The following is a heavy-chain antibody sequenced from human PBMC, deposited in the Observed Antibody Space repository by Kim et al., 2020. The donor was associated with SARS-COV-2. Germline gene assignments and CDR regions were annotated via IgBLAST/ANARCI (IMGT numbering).Heavy chain of an antibody. Sequence: ASVKVSCKASGFTFTNYVIHWVRQAPGQRLEWMGWINAGNGNTKYSQKFQGRVTMTRDSSASAAYMELSSLRSEDTAIYYCGRGEIGYCSSTTCSDAFDIWGQGPIVTVSS. J-gene: IGHJ3*02. V-gene: IGHV1-3*01. CDR3: GRGEIGYCSSTTCSDAFDI. CDR1: GFTFTNYV. CDR2: INAGNGNT. D-gene: IGHD2-2*01.